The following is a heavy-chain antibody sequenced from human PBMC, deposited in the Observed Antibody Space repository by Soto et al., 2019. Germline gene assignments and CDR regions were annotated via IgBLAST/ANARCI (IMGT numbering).Heavy chain of an antibody. CDR2: INPNSGDT. CDR3: AKGGAIVAAGTRVYLYNAMDV. D-gene: IGHD1-26*01. CDR1: GYTFTGYY. J-gene: IGHJ6*02. Sequence: GASVKVSCKASGYTFTGYYVHWVRQAPGQGLEWMGWINPNSGDTYLAQRFQGRVTMNRDTSIGTAYMELRGLTSDDTAEYYCAKGGAIVAAGTRVYLYNAMDVWGQGPTVTV. V-gene: IGHV1-2*02.